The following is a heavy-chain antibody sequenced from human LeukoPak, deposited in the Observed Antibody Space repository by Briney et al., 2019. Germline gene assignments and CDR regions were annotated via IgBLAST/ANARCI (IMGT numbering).Heavy chain of an antibody. J-gene: IGHJ4*02. CDR1: GGSISSYY. V-gene: IGHV4-59*01. Sequence: SETLSLTCTVSGGSISSYYWSWIRQPPGKGLEWIGYIYYSGSTNYNPSLKSRVTISVDTSKNQFSLKLSSVTAADTAVYYCARGYNWNYLYYFDYWGQGTLVTVS. CDR2: IYYSGST. D-gene: IGHD1-7*01. CDR3: ARGYNWNYLYYFDY.